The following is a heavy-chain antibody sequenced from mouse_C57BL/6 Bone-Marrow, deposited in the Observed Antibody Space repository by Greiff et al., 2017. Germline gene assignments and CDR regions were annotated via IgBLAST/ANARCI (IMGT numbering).Heavy chain of an antibody. J-gene: IGHJ3*01. D-gene: IGHD2-1*01. CDR1: GYTFTDYY. CDR3: AREVYYGNYAFAY. Sequence: EVQLQQSGPELVKPGASVKISCKASGYTFTDYYMNWVKQSHGKSLEWIGDINPNNGGTSYNQKFKGKATLTVDKSSSTAYMELRSLTSEDSAVYYCAREVYYGNYAFAYWGQGTLVTVSA. CDR2: INPNNGGT. V-gene: IGHV1-26*01.